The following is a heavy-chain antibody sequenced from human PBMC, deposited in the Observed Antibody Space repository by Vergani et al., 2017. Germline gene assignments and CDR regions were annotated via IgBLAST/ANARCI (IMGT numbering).Heavy chain of an antibody. CDR3: ARATPLRFRSHAFDY. V-gene: IGHV1-69*01. D-gene: IGHD3-3*01. J-gene: IGHJ4*02. CDR2: IIPIFGTA. Sequence: QVQLVQSGAEVKKPGSSVKVSCKASGGTFSSYAISWVRQAPGQGLEWMGGIIPIFGTANYAQQFQDRVTITADESTSTAYMELSSLRSEDTAVYYCARATPLRFRSHAFDYWGQGTLVTVSS. CDR1: GGTFSSYA.